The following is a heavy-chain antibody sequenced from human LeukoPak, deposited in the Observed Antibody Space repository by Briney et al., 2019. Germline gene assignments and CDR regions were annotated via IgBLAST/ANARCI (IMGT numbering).Heavy chain of an antibody. V-gene: IGHV3-30*02. CDR2: IRYDGSNI. CDR1: GFTFSNYG. Sequence: GGSLRLSCAASGFTFSNYGMQWVRQAPGKGLEWVAFIRYDGSNIFYADSVKGRSTISRDNSKSTLYLEMNSLRAEDTAVYYCAKPMCSSTSCYRYFDYWGQGSPVTVSS. D-gene: IGHD2-2*01. J-gene: IGHJ4*02. CDR3: AKPMCSSTSCYRYFDY.